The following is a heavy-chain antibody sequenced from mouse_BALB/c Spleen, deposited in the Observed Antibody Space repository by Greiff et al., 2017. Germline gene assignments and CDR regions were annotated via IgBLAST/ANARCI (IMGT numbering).Heavy chain of an antibody. CDR2: IYPGDGDT. D-gene: IGHD4-1*01. CDR3: ARYWDDFDY. V-gene: IGHV1-87*01. CDR1: GYTFTSYW. J-gene: IGHJ2*01. Sequence: VMLVESGAELARPGASVKLSCKASGYTFTSYWMQWVKQRPGQGLEWSGAIYPGDGDTRYTQKFKGKATLTADKSSSTAYMQLSSLASEDSAVYYCARYWDDFDYWGQGTTLTVSS.